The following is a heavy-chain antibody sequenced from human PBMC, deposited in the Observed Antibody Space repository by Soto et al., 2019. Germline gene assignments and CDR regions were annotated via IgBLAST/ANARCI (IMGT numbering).Heavy chain of an antibody. CDR3: ARDQGYCSGGSCYVYDS. CDR2: IYYSGTT. CDR1: GGSISSSNW. V-gene: IGHV4-4*02. Sequence: KPSETLSLTCVVSGGSISSSNWWSWVRQPPGKGLEWIGEIYYSGTTKYNPSLKSRVTISVDKSKNQFSLKMYSVTAADTAVYYCARDQGYCSGGSCYVYDSWGQGTLVTVSS. D-gene: IGHD2-15*01. J-gene: IGHJ4*02.